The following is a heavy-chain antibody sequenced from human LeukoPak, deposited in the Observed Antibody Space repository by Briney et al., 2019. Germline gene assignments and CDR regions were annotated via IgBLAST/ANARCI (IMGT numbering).Heavy chain of an antibody. Sequence: VGSLRLSCAASGFTFRGHSMTWVRQAPGKGLEWVANINLDASERFYVDFVKGRFTISRDNADNSMYLQMNSLRAEDTAVYYCGRVIAGAIDYWGQGTLVTVSS. CDR2: INLDASER. CDR1: GFTFRGHS. V-gene: IGHV3-7*01. J-gene: IGHJ4*02. CDR3: GRVIAGAIDY. D-gene: IGHD6-13*01.